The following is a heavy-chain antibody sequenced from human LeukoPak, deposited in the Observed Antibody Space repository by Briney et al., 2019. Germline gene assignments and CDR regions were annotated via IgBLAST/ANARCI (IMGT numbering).Heavy chain of an antibody. Sequence: GGSLRLSCAASDFSFITYAMSWVRQAPGKGLEWVSTISGGGDATYYADSVKGRFTISRDNSKNTLYLQMNSLRAEDTAVYYCARFGARGAYYFDYWGQGTLVTVSS. CDR2: ISGGGDAT. D-gene: IGHD3-10*01. CDR1: DFSFITYA. V-gene: IGHV3-23*01. CDR3: ARFGARGAYYFDY. J-gene: IGHJ4*02.